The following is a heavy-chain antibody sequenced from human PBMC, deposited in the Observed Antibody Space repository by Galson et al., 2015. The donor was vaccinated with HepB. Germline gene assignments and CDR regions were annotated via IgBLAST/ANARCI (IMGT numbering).Heavy chain of an antibody. V-gene: IGHV3-7*01. Sequence: SLRLSCAASGFTFSSYRMSWVRQAPGKGLEWVANIKQDGSEKYYVDSVKGRFTISRDNAKNSLYLQMNSLRAEDTAVYYCARQGFGGYLGAFDYWGQGTLVTVSS. D-gene: IGHD5-12*01. CDR1: GFTFSSYR. J-gene: IGHJ4*02. CDR2: IKQDGSEK. CDR3: ARQGFGGYLGAFDY.